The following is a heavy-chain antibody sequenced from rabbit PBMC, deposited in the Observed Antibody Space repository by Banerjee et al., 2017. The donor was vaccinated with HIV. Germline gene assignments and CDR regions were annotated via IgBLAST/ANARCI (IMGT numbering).Heavy chain of an antibody. CDR3: ARGFYTYGLTRLDL. J-gene: IGHJ3*01. V-gene: IGHV1S40*01. CDR1: GFDFSSSYY. D-gene: IGHD6-1*01. CDR2: IYAGSGSA. Sequence: QSLEESGGDLVKPEGSLALTCTASGFDFSSSYYMCWVRQAPGKGLEWIACIYAGSGSAYYASWAKGRFTISKTSSTTVTLQMTSLTAADTATYFCARGFYTYGLTRLDLWGQGTLVTVS.